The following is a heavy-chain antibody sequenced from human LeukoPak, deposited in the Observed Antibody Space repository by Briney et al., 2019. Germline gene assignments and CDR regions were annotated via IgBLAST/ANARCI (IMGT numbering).Heavy chain of an antibody. CDR3: ARARPRVYCSSTSCYADYYYYYYMDV. CDR1: GGSISSRSYC. J-gene: IGHJ6*03. CDR2: VHISGST. Sequence: SQTLSLTCTVSGGSISSRSYCWSWIRQPAGKGLEWIGHVHISGSTNYNSSLKSRVTISVDTSKNQFSLKLSSVTAADTAVHYCARARPRVYCSSTSCYADYYYYYYMDVWGKGTTVTISS. D-gene: IGHD2-2*01. V-gene: IGHV4-61*09.